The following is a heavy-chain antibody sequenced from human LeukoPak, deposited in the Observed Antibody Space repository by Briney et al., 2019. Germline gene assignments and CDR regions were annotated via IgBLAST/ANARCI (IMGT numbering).Heavy chain of an antibody. J-gene: IGHJ4*02. CDR3: ARDQYDTWSRRGNFDS. D-gene: IGHD3-3*01. V-gene: IGHV3-7*03. Sequence: GGSLRLSCVASGFTFGKYWMSWVRQAPGKGLEWVANIKLDGSEKNYVDSVKGRLTISRDNTKNSLYLQMNSLRVEDTAVFYCARDQYDTWSRRGNFDSWGQGTLVIVSS. CDR1: GFTFGKYW. CDR2: IKLDGSEK.